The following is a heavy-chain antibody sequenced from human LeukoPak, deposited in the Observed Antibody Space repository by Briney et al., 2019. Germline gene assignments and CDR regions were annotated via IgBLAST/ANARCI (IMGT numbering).Heavy chain of an antibody. CDR1: GFTFDDYG. CDR3: AGGSGSSWYFYFDY. Sequence: PGGSLRLSCAASGFTFDDYGMSWVRQAPGKGLEWVSGIKWDGGRTGYADSVKGRFTISRDNAKNSVYLQMNSLRAEDTALYYCAGGSGSSWYFYFDYWGQGTLVTVSS. D-gene: IGHD6-13*01. J-gene: IGHJ4*02. V-gene: IGHV3-20*04. CDR2: IKWDGGRT.